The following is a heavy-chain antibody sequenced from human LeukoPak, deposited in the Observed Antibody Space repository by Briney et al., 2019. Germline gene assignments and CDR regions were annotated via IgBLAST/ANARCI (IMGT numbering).Heavy chain of an antibody. J-gene: IGHJ5*02. CDR1: GYTFTGYY. CDR2: INPKSGDA. CDR3: ASMSEGYCSGGSCYSDSWFDP. Sequence: ASVKVSCKASGYTFTGYYLHWVRLAPGQGLDWMGWINPKSGDANYAQKFQGRVTMTRDTSISTAYMELSRLRSDDTAVYYCASMSEGYCSGGSCYSDSWFDPWGQGTLVTVSS. V-gene: IGHV1-2*02. D-gene: IGHD2-15*01.